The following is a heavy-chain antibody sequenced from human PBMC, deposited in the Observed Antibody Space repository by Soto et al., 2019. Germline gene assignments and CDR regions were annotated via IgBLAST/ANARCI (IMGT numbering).Heavy chain of an antibody. V-gene: IGHV1-18*01. CDR1: GYTFTSYG. Sequence: ASVNVSCKASGYTFTSYGISLVRQAPGQGLEWMGWISAYNGNTNYAQKLQGRVTMTTDTSTSTAYMELRSLRSGDTAVYYCARELSSGWYGFFDYWGQGTLVTVSS. CDR3: ARELSSGWYGFFDY. J-gene: IGHJ4*02. CDR2: ISAYNGNT. D-gene: IGHD6-19*01.